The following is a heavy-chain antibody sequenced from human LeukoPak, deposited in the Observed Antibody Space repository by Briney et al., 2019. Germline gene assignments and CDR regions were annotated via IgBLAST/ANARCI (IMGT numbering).Heavy chain of an antibody. CDR1: GGSFSGYY. CDR3: ARHLGVLWYVIT. V-gene: IGHV4-34*01. D-gene: IGHD3-10*01. Sequence: SETLSLTCAVYGGSFSGYYWSWIRQPPGKGLEWIGEINHSGSTNYNPSLKSRVTISVDTSKNQFSLKLSSVTAADTAVYYCARHLGVLWYVITWGQGTLVTVSS. J-gene: IGHJ4*02. CDR2: INHSGST.